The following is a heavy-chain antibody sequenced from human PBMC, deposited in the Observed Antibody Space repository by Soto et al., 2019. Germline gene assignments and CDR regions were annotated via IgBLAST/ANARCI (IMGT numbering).Heavy chain of an antibody. D-gene: IGHD3-10*01. J-gene: IGHJ5*02. CDR1: GFTFSSYW. Sequence: PGGSLRLSCAASGFTFSSYWMSWVRQAPGKGLEWVANIKQDGSEKYYVDSVKGRFTISRDNAKNSLYLQMNSLRAEDTAVYYCARAVPRLTSDWFDPWGQGTLVTLSS. CDR2: IKQDGSEK. CDR3: ARAVPRLTSDWFDP. V-gene: IGHV3-7*05.